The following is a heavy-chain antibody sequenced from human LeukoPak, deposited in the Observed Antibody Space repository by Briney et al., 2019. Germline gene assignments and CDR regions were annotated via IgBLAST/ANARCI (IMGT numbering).Heavy chain of an antibody. J-gene: IGHJ5*02. CDR1: GGSFSGYY. Sequence: SETLSLTCAVYGGSFSGYYWSWIRQPPGKGLEWIGEINHSGSTNYNPSLKSRVTISVDTSKNQFSLKLSSVTAADTAVYYCARDLLCSSTSCYFGWFDPWGQGTLVTVSS. CDR3: ARDLLCSSTSCYFGWFDP. V-gene: IGHV4-34*01. D-gene: IGHD2-2*01. CDR2: INHSGST.